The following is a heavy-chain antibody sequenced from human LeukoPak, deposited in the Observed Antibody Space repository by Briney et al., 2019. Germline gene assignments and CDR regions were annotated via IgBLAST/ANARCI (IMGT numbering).Heavy chain of an antibody. Sequence: GRTLCLSCAASGLTSTIYSTKCGRGAPGKGQEWVSSISSSSSYIYYAECVEARFTISRDNAITLLYLQMNGLSAEDSAVYYYAREGGTSYYYDMDVWGQGTPVTVSS. CDR1: GLTSTIYS. D-gene: IGHD1-1*01. J-gene: IGHJ6*02. CDR3: AREGGTSYYYDMDV. V-gene: IGHV3-21*01. CDR2: ISSSSSYI.